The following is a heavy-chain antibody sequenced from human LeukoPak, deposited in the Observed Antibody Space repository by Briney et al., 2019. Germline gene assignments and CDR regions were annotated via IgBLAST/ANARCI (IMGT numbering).Heavy chain of an antibody. CDR2: IDTAGDT. CDR3: VRGPSYDD. Sequence: PGGSLRLSCAASRFTFSHYDMHWVRQATGKRLEWVSPIDTAGDTSNPGSVKGRFIISREDAKNPLYLQMNSLRAGDTGVYDCVRGPSYDDWGQGTLVTVSS. CDR1: RFTFSHYD. D-gene: IGHD1-26*01. V-gene: IGHV3-13*01. J-gene: IGHJ4*02.